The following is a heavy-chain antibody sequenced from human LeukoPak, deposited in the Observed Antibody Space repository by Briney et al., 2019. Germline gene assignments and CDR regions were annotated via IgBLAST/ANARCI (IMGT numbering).Heavy chain of an antibody. V-gene: IGHV3-73*01. CDR1: GFTFSDSS. CDR3: TRRTTTLTEERDF. J-gene: IGHJ4*02. CDR2: IRSEGHNYAT. Sequence: GGSLRLSCAASGFTFSDSSIHWVRQASGKGLEWVGRIRSEGHNYATEYAASVKGRFTISRDDLKNTAYLQMNSLKTEDTAVYYCTRRTTTLTEERDFWGQGTLVTVSS. D-gene: IGHD4-17*01.